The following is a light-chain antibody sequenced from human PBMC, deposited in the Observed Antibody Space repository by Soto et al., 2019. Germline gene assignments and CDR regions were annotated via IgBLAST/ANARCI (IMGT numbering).Light chain of an antibody. CDR1: QSVSRY. CDR2: DAS. CDR3: QQRSNWPPT. Sequence: EILLTQSPATLSLSPGERAILSCRVSQSVSRYLAWYQQKPGQAPRLLIYDASNRATGIPARFSGNGSGTDFTLTISSLEPEDFAVYYCQQRSNWPPTFGQGTRLEIK. J-gene: IGKJ5*01. V-gene: IGKV3-11*01.